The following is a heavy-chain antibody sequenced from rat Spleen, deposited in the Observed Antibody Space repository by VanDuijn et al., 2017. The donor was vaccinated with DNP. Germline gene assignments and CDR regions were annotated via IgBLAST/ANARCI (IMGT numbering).Heavy chain of an antibody. CDR1: GFTLSNYG. CDR3: VRQDGY. J-gene: IGHJ2*01. V-gene: IGHV5-29*01. CDR2: ISYDGSST. Sequence: EVQLVESGGGLVQPGRSLKLSCAASGFTLSNYGMHWIRQAPTKGLEWVAYISYDGSSTYYRDSVKGRFTISRDNAKSTLYLQMDSLRSEDTATYYCVRQDGYWGQGVMVTVSS.